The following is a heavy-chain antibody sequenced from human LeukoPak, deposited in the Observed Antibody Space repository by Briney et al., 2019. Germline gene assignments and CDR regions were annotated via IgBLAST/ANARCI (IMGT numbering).Heavy chain of an antibody. CDR3: ARAPRATPLWDY. J-gene: IGHJ4*02. CDR2: IYNTGST. CDR1: DGSISSSSYY. V-gene: IGHV4-39*07. D-gene: IGHD3-16*01. Sequence: SETLSLTCKISDGSISSSSYYWGWIRQPPGRGLEWIGSIYNTGSTSYNPSLKSRVTISVDTSKNQFSLKLSSVTAADTAVYYCARAPRATPLWDYWGQGTLVTVSS.